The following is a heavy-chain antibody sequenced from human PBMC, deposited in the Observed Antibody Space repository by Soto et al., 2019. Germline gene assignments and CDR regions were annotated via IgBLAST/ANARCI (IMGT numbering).Heavy chain of an antibody. J-gene: IGHJ4*02. CDR2: ISSSGGST. D-gene: IGHD3-22*01. CDR1: GFTFSSYA. V-gene: IGHV3-23*01. Sequence: EVQLLESGGDLIQPGGSLRLSCAASGFTFSSYALSWVRQAPGTGLGWVSAISSSGGSTFYADSVKGRFTISRDNSRNTLYLQMNSLRAEDTAIYYCAKYQPMTQPRPYFDYWGQGTRVTVSS. CDR3: AKYQPMTQPRPYFDY.